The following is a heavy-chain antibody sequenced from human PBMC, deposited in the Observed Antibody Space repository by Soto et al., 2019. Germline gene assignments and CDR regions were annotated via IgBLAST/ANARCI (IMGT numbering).Heavy chain of an antibody. Sequence: VSVKVSCKASGYTFTGYYMHWVRQAPGQGLEWMGWINPNSGGTNYAQKFQGWVTMTRDTSISTAYMELSRLRSDDTAVYYCARGQIAVAGHTTNWFDPWGQGTLVTVSS. V-gene: IGHV1-2*04. D-gene: IGHD6-19*01. CDR1: GYTFTGYY. J-gene: IGHJ5*02. CDR3: ARGQIAVAGHTTNWFDP. CDR2: INPNSGGT.